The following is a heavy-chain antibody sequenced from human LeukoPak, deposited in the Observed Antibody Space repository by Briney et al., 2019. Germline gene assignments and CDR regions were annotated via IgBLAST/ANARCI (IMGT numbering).Heavy chain of an antibody. V-gene: IGHV4-38-2*02. D-gene: IGHD2-2*03. Sequence: SETLSLTCTVSGYSISSGYYWGWIRRPPGKGLEWIGSIYHSGSTYYNPSLKSRVTISVDTSKNQFSLKLSSVTAADTAVYYCARVISSYGYCSSTSCPGWFDPWGQGTLVTVSS. CDR1: GYSISSGYY. J-gene: IGHJ5*02. CDR3: ARVISSYGYCSSTSCPGWFDP. CDR2: IYHSGST.